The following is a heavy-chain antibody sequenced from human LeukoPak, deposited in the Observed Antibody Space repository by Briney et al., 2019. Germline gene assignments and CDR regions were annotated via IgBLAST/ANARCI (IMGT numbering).Heavy chain of an antibody. CDR1: GGSFSGYY. CDR2: INHSGST. Sequence: SETLSLTCAVYGGSFSGYYWSWIRQPPGKGLEWIGEINHSGSTNYNPSLKSRVTISVDTSKNQFSLKLSSVTAADTAVYYCAGGGWGYSYGSFNFDYWGQGTLVTISS. V-gene: IGHV4-34*01. D-gene: IGHD5-18*01. CDR3: AGGGWGYSYGSFNFDY. J-gene: IGHJ4*02.